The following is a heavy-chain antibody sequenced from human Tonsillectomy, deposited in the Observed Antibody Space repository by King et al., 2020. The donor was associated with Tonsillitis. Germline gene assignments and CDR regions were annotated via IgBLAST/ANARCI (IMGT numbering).Heavy chain of an antibody. CDR2: IYYSGST. CDR1: GGSISSGGYY. V-gene: IGHV4-31*03. Sequence: VQLQESGPGLVKPSQTLSLTCTVSGGSISSGGYYWSWIRQHPGKGLEWIGYIYYSGSTYYNPSLKSRVTISVDTSKNQFSLKLCSVTAADTAVYYCARDSDYGGNSHSGFDYWGQGTLVTVSS. D-gene: IGHD4-23*01. J-gene: IGHJ4*02. CDR3: ARDSDYGGNSHSGFDY.